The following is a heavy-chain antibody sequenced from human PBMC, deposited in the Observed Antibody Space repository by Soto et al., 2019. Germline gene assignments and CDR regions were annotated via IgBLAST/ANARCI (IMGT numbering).Heavy chain of an antibody. V-gene: IGHV4-31*03. CDR2: SYSSGIT. Sequence: QGQLQESGPGVVKPSQTLSLTCTVSGGSISSGGYYWTWIRQHPGKGLAWIGYSYSSGITYYNPTLQSRVTISLDTAQNRFFLKLISVTVAATAAYYCARGSSITSLFYGMAVWRQATPVNVSS. CDR1: GGSISSGGYY. D-gene: IGHD1-20*01. CDR3: ARGSSITSLFYGMAV. J-gene: IGHJ6*01.